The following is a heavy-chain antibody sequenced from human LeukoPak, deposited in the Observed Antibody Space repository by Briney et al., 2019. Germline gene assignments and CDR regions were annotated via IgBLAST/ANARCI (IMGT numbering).Heavy chain of an antibody. V-gene: IGHV3-23*05. Sequence: GGSLRLSCVASGFIFYNYGLSWVRQAPGKGLEWVSALGGSGRSTFYADSVKGRFTISRDSSKNTLYLQMNGLRDDDTAVYYCAKSPRGYNYFIDSSGQGTLVTVSS. D-gene: IGHD5-24*01. CDR2: LGGSGRST. J-gene: IGHJ4*02. CDR1: GFIFYNYG. CDR3: AKSPRGYNYFIDS.